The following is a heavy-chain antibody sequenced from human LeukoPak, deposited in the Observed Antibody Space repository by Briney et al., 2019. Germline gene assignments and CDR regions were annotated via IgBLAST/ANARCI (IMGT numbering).Heavy chain of an antibody. J-gene: IGHJ4*02. Sequence: GTSVKVSCKASGFTFTSSTIQWVRQARGQRLEWIGWIVVGSGNTNYPQKFQERVIITRDMSTTTVYMELSSLRSEDTAVYYCAGTPWFGELTLDYWGQGTLVTVSS. CDR3: AGTPWFGELTLDY. CDR2: IVVGSGNT. CDR1: GFTFTSST. D-gene: IGHD3-10*01. V-gene: IGHV1-58*02.